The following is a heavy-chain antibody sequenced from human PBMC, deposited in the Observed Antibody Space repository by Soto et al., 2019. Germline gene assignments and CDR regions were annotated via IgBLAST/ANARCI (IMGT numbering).Heavy chain of an antibody. CDR3: TRQRIAQQVSGILDY. V-gene: IGHV3-73*02. J-gene: IGHJ4*02. CDR1: GFTFSGSA. D-gene: IGHD6-13*01. CDR2: IRSKANSYAT. Sequence: EVQLVESGGGLVQPGGSLKLSCAASGFTFSGSAMHCFRQASGKGLEWVGRIRSKANSYATAYAASVKGRLTISRDDSKNTAYLQMNSLKTEDTAVYYCTRQRIAQQVSGILDYWGQGTLVTVSS.